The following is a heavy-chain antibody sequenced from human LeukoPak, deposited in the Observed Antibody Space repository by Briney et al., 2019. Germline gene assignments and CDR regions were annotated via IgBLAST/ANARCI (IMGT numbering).Heavy chain of an antibody. CDR1: GGSFSGYY. CDR3: ARGGRRITMIVVAKGYFDY. D-gene: IGHD3-22*01. J-gene: IGHJ4*02. V-gene: IGHV4-34*01. Sequence: KPSETLSLTCAVYGGSFSGYYWSWIRQPPGKGLEWIGDINHSGSTNYNPSLRSRVTISVDTSKNQFSLKLSSVTAADTAVYYCARGGRRITMIVVAKGYFDYWGQGTLVTVSS. CDR2: INHSGST.